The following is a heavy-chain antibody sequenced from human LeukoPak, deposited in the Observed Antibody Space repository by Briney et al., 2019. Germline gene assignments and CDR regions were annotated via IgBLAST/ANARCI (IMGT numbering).Heavy chain of an antibody. D-gene: IGHD1-20*01. V-gene: IGHV3-23*01. CDR3: AKDRLYNWNFFDY. CDR1: GFTFSSYA. CDR2: ISGSGGST. J-gene: IGHJ4*02. Sequence: PGGSLRLSCAASGFTFSSYAMSWVRQAPGKGLEWVSAISGSGGSTYYADSVKGRFTTSRDNSKNTLYLQMNSLRAEDTAVYYCAKDRLYNWNFFDYWGQGTLVTVSS.